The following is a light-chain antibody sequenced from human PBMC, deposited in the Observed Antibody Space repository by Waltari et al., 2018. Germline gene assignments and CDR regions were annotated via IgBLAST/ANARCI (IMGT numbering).Light chain of an antibody. CDR2: GAC. CDR1: QSVSSSY. CDR3: QQYGSSPYT. V-gene: IGKV3-20*01. J-gene: IGKJ2*01. Sequence: EIVLTQSPGTLSLSPGERATLSCRASQSVSSSYLAWYHQKPGKAPRLLIYGACSRATGIPDRFSGSGSGTDFTLTISRLEPEDFAVYYCQQYGSSPYTFGQGTKLEIK.